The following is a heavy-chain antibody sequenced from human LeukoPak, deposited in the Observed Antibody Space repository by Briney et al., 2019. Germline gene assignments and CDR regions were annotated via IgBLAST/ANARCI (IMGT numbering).Heavy chain of an antibody. D-gene: IGHD5-18*01. J-gene: IGHJ4*02. CDR2: IYYSGST. Sequence: PSETLSLTCTVSGGSISSSSYYWGWIRQPPGKGLEWIGSIYYSGSTYYNPSLKSRVTISVDTSKNQFSLKLSSVTAADTAVYYCAPQGDTAMVTGDYWGQGTLVTVSS. CDR3: APQGDTAMVTGDY. CDR1: GGSISSSSYY. V-gene: IGHV4-39*01.